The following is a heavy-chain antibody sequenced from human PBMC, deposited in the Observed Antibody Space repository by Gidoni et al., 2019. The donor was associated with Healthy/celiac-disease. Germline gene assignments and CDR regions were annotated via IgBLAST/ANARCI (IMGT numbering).Heavy chain of an antibody. V-gene: IGHV3-73*02. Sequence: EVQLVESGGGLVQPGGSLKLSCAASGFTFSGSAMHWVRQASGKGLGWVGRIRSKANSYATAYAASVKGRFTISRDDSKNTAYLQMNSLKTEDTAVYYCTSAPGIAVAGSYYYYGMDVWGQGTTVTVSS. CDR2: IRSKANSYAT. CDR3: TSAPGIAVAGSYYYYGMDV. CDR1: GFTFSGSA. J-gene: IGHJ6*02. D-gene: IGHD6-19*01.